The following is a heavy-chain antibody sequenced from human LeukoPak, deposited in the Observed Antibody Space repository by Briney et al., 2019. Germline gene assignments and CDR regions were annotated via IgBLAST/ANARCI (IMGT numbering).Heavy chain of an antibody. CDR3: ARDAYYYYMDV. Sequence: SETLSLTCTVSGGSISSSYSYWGWIRQSPGKGLEWIGNIYYSGSTYYSPSLTSRVTVSVDTSENQFSLKLSSVTAADTAVYYCARDAYYYYMDVWGKGTTVTVSS. CDR2: IYYSGST. V-gene: IGHV4-39*07. J-gene: IGHJ6*03. CDR1: GGSISSSYSY.